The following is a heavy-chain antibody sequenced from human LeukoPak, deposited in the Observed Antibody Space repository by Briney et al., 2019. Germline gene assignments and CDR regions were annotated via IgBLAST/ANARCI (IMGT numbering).Heavy chain of an antibody. Sequence: PSETLSLTCSVSGGSISSYYWSWIRQPPGKGLEWIGYIYYSGSTKYNPSLKSRVTISVDTSKNQFSLKLSSVTAADTAVYYCARRAGYYYGMDVWGQGTTATVSS. V-gene: IGHV4-59*08. CDR1: GGSISSYY. J-gene: IGHJ6*02. CDR3: ARRAGYYYGMDV. CDR2: IYYSGST.